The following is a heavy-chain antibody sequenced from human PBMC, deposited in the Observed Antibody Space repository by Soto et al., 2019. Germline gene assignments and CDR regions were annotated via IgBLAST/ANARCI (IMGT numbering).Heavy chain of an antibody. V-gene: IGHV1-46*01. Sequence: VSVKVSCKASGYTFTSYYMHWVRQAPGQGLEWMGIINPSGGSTSYAQKFQGRVTMTRDTSTSTVYMELSSLRSEDTAVYYCAREGRPEYQQLGTYGMDVWGQGTTVTVSS. CDR1: GYTFTSYY. CDR3: AREGRPEYQQLGTYGMDV. D-gene: IGHD2-2*01. J-gene: IGHJ6*02. CDR2: INPSGGST.